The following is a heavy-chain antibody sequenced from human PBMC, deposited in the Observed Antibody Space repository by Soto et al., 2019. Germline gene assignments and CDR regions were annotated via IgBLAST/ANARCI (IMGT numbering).Heavy chain of an antibody. D-gene: IGHD3-22*01. Sequence: EVQLVESGGGLVQPGGSLRLSCAASGFTFSSYWMHWVRQAPGKGLVWVSRINSDGSSTSYADSVKGRFTISRDNAKNTLYLQMNSLRAADTAVYYCAREVRYDSRPWAFDIWGQGTMVTVSS. CDR2: INSDGSST. CDR3: AREVRYDSRPWAFDI. V-gene: IGHV3-74*01. J-gene: IGHJ3*02. CDR1: GFTFSSYW.